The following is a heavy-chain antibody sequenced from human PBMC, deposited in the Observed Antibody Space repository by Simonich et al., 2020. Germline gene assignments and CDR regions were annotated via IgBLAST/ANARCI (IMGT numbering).Heavy chain of an antibody. CDR2: IYDSGST. J-gene: IGHJ3*02. CDR3: ARHAGFAFDI. CDR1: GGSISSSSYY. D-gene: IGHD6-13*01. V-gene: IGHV4-39*01. Sequence: QLQLQESGPGLVKPSETLSLTCTVSGGSISSSSYYWGWIRQPPGKGLEWIGSIYDSGSTSYNPSLKSRVTISVDTSKNQFSLKLSSVTAADTAVYYCARHAGFAFDIWGQGTMVTVSS.